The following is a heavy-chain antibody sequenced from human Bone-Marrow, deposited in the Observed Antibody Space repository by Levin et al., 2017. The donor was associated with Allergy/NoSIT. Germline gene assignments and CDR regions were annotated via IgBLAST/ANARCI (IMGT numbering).Heavy chain of an antibody. CDR2: ISSSGATT. CDR1: GFNFDTYV. J-gene: IGHJ5*01. CDR3: VRQTAETVILDS. D-gene: IGHD3-10*01. Sequence: GGSLRLSCAAAGFNFDTYVMSWVRQAPGKGLEWVSSISSSGATTYYADSVKGRFTIFRNSAKSSLYLQMARLRVDDSGMYFCVRQTAETVILDSWGHGNLVTGSS. V-gene: IGHV3-48*01.